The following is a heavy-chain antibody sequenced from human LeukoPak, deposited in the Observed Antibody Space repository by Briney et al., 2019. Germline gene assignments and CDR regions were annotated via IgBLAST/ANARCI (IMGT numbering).Heavy chain of an antibody. CDR3: AKEGSRASIYYFDY. J-gene: IGHJ4*02. D-gene: IGHD2-21*01. CDR2: ISYDGSNK. Sequence: PGGSLRLSCAASGFTFSSYGMHWVRQAPGKGLEWVAVISYDGSNKYYADSVKGRFTISRDNSKNTLYLQMNSLRAEDTAVYYCAKEGSRASIYYFDYWGQGTLVTVSS. V-gene: IGHV3-30*18. CDR1: GFTFSSYG.